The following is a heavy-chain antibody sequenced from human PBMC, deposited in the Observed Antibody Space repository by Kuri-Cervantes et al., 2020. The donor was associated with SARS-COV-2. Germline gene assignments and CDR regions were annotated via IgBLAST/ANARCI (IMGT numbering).Heavy chain of an antibody. CDR3: ARAYLWSGYYTDYYMDV. Sequence: ASVKVSCKVSGYTLTELSMHWVRQAPGQGLEWMGWINPNSGGTNYAQKFQGRVTMTRDTSISTAYMELSRLRSDDTAVYYCARAYLWSGYYTDYYMDVWGKGTTVTVSS. J-gene: IGHJ6*03. CDR1: GYTLTELS. CDR2: INPNSGGT. D-gene: IGHD3-3*01. V-gene: IGHV1-2*02.